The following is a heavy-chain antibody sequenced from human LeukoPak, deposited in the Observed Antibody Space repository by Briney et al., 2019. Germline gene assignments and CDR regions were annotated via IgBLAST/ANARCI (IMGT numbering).Heavy chain of an antibody. CDR1: GGPISSYY. V-gene: IGHV4-59*01. Sequence: PSETLSLTCTVPGGPISSYYWSWIRQPPGKGLEWIGYIYYSGSTNYNPSLKSRVTISVDTSKNQFSLKLSSVTAADTAVYYCARSAGAHYGSGSYYGHVGYYFDYWGQGTLVTVSS. CDR3: ARSAGAHYGSGSYYGHVGYYFDY. CDR2: IYYSGST. J-gene: IGHJ4*02. D-gene: IGHD3-10*01.